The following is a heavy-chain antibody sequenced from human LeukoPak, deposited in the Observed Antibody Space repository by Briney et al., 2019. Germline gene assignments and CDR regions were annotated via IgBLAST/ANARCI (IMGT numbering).Heavy chain of an antibody. V-gene: IGHV3-30*02. CDR1: GFTFSSYG. J-gene: IGHJ4*02. CDR2: IRYDGSNK. Sequence: GSLRLSCAASGFTFSSYGMHWVRQAPGKGLEWVAFIRYDGSNKYYADSVKGRFTISRDNSKNTLYLQMNSLRAEDTAVYYCAKDPDGMVRGVPYYFDCWGQGTLVTVSS. CDR3: AKDPDGMVRGVPYYFDC. D-gene: IGHD3-10*01.